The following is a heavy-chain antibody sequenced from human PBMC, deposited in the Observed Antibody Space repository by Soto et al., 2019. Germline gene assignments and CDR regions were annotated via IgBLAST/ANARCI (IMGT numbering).Heavy chain of an antibody. J-gene: IGHJ3*02. Sequence: SVTLSLTCAVYGGSFSGYYWSWIRQPPGKGLEWIGEINHSGSTNYNPSLKSRVTISVDTSKNQFSLKLSSVTAADTAVYYCARPLYDILTGSHDAFDIWGQGTMVT. V-gene: IGHV4-34*01. CDR3: ARPLYDILTGSHDAFDI. CDR2: INHSGST. D-gene: IGHD3-9*01. CDR1: GGSFSGYY.